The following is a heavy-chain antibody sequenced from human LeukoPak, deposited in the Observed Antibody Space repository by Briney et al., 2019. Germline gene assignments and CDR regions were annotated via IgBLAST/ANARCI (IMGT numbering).Heavy chain of an antibody. CDR3: ARDCSSTSCYPYYFDY. CDR1: GGSISSYY. Sequence: SETLSLTCTVSGGSISSYYWSWIRQPAGKGLEWIGRIYTSGSTNYNPSLKSRVTMSVDTSKNQFSLKLSSVTAADTAVYYCARDCSSTSCYPYYFDYWGQGTLVTVSS. CDR2: IYTSGST. D-gene: IGHD2-2*01. J-gene: IGHJ4*02. V-gene: IGHV4-4*07.